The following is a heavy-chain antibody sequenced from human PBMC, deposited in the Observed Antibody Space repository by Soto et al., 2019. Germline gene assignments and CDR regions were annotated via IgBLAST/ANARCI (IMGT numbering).Heavy chain of an antibody. CDR1: GFTFTRYS. CDR3: ARESEDLTSNFDY. CDR2: ISSTTNYI. V-gene: IGHV3-21*06. J-gene: IGHJ4*02. Sequence: GSLRLSCAASGFTFTRYSMNWVRQAPGKGLECVSSISSTTNYIYYGDSMKGRFTISRDNGKNSLYLEIHSLRAEDTAVYYCARESEDLTSNFDYWGQGTLVTVSS.